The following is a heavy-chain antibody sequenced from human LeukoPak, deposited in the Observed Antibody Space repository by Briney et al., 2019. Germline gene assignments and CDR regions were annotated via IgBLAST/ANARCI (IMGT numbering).Heavy chain of an antibody. V-gene: IGHV1-2*02. D-gene: IGHD3-10*01. CDR1: GYTFTGYY. CDR2: INPNSGGT. J-gene: IGHJ4*02. Sequence: ASVKVSCKASGYTFTGYYKHWVRQAPGQGLEWMGWINPNSGGTNYAQKFQGRVTMTRDTSISTAYMELSRLRSDDTAVYYCARDYWFGELLSNFDYWGQGTLVTVSS. CDR3: ARDYWFGELLSNFDY.